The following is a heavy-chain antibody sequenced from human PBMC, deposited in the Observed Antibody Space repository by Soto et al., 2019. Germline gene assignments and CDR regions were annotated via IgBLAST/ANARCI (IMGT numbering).Heavy chain of an antibody. D-gene: IGHD5-12*01. V-gene: IGHV3-23*01. CDR2: ISGSGGST. Sequence: GGSLRLSCAASGFTFSSYAMSWVRQAPGKGLEWVSAISGSGGSTYYADSVKGRFTISRDNSKNTLYLQMNSLRAEDTAVYYCARKVGVATIFDYWGQGTLVTVSS. CDR3: ARKVGVATIFDY. CDR1: GFTFSSYA. J-gene: IGHJ4*02.